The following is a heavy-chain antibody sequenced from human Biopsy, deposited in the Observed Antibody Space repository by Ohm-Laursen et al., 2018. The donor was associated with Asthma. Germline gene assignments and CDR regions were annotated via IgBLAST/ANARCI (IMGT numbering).Heavy chain of an antibody. CDR2: ISFDGSNK. Sequence: SLRLSCTATGFTFSNYGMHWVRQAPGKGLEWVAVISFDGSNKNYTDSVKGRFTISRDNSRNTLHLQMNSLRAEDTAVYYCAKDVFPGWELRRGPDYWGQGTLVTVSS. V-gene: IGHV3-30*18. CDR3: AKDVFPGWELRRGPDY. D-gene: IGHD1-26*01. J-gene: IGHJ4*02. CDR1: GFTFSNYG.